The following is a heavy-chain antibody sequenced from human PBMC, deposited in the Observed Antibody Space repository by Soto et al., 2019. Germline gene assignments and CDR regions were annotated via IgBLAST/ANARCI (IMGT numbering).Heavy chain of an antibody. Sequence: QVQLVESGGGVVQPGRSLRLSCAASGFTFSSYGMHWVRQAPGKGLEWVAVIWYDGSNKYYADSVKGRFTISRDNSKNTLYLQMNSLRAEDTAVYYCARERITMVRGVIIPALVGSSFDYWGQGTLVTVSS. J-gene: IGHJ4*02. CDR2: IWYDGSNK. CDR3: ARERITMVRGVIIPALVGSSFDY. V-gene: IGHV3-33*01. D-gene: IGHD3-10*01. CDR1: GFTFSSYG.